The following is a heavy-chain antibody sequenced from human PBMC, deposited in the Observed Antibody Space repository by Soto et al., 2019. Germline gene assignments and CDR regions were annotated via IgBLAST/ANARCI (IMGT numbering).Heavy chain of an antibody. CDR2: IYYSGST. CDR1: GGSISSGGYS. J-gene: IGHJ5*02. CDR3: ARDPGSGSYYGWFDP. V-gene: IGHV4-61*08. D-gene: IGHD3-10*01. Sequence: SETLSLTCAVSGGSISSGGYSWSWIRQAPGKGLEWIGYIYYSGSTNYNPSLKSRVTISVDTSKNQFSLKLSSVTAADTAVYYCARDPGSGSYYGWFDPWGQGTLVTVSS.